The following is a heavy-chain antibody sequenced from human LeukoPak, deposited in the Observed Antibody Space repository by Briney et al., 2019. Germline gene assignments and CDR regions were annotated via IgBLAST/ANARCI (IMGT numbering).Heavy chain of an antibody. CDR1: GFTFSSYE. Sequence: GGSLRLSCAASGFTFSSYEMNWVRQAPGKGLEWVSHITSSGSTIYYADSVKGRFTISRDNAKSTLYLQMNSLRAEDTAVYYCASSTQISKYADYWGQGALVTVSS. V-gene: IGHV3-48*03. J-gene: IGHJ4*02. CDR2: ITSSGSTI. CDR3: ASSTQISKYADY. D-gene: IGHD2-2*01.